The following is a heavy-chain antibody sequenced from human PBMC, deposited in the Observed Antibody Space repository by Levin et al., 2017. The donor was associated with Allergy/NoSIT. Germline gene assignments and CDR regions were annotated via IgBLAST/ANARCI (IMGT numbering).Heavy chain of an antibody. D-gene: IGHD5-18*01. CDR3: ARETVPGYSEHFFDY. Sequence: SETLSLTCTVSGGSISSGGYYWSWIRQHPGKGLEWIGYIYYSWSTYYNPSLKSRVTISVDTSKNQFSLKLSSVTAADTAVYYCARETVPGYSEHFFDYWGQGTLVTVSS. CDR1: GGSISSGGYY. V-gene: IGHV4-31*03. J-gene: IGHJ4*02. CDR2: IYYSWST.